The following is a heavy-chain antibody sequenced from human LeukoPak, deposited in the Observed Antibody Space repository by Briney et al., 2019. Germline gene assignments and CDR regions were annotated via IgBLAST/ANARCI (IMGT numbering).Heavy chain of an antibody. Sequence: GGSLRLSCAASGFTFSSYAMHWVRQAPGKGLGWVAVISYDGSNKYYADSVKGRFTISRDNSKNTLYLQMNSLRAEDTAVYYCARDRSGGYFDYWGQGTLVTLSS. D-gene: IGHD3-3*01. J-gene: IGHJ4*02. V-gene: IGHV3-30*01. CDR3: ARDRSGGYFDY. CDR2: ISYDGSNK. CDR1: GFTFSSYA.